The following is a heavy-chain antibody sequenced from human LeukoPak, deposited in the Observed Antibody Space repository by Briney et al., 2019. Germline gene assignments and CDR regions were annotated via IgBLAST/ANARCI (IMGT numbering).Heavy chain of an antibody. CDR3: ARPPATTCTNHFDY. V-gene: IGHV4-59*01. D-gene: IGHD4-17*01. J-gene: IGHJ4*02. CDR1: GGSISTYY. Sequence: PSETLSLTCTVSGGSISTYYWNWIRQSPGKGLEWIGYMYYSGSTNYNPSLKSRVTISVDTSKNESSLKLSSVTAADTAVYYCARPPATTCTNHFDYWGQGTLVTVSS. CDR2: MYYSGST.